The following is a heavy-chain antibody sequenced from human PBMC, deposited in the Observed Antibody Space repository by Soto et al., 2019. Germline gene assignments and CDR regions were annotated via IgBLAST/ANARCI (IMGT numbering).Heavy chain of an antibody. J-gene: IGHJ3*02. V-gene: IGHV1-18*01. CDR1: DYTFTSYG. D-gene: IGHD3-10*01. CDR3: ARIETITMVRGVIIDAFDI. CDR2: ISGYNGYT. Sequence: HVQLVQSGAEVKKPGASVKVSCKASDYTFTSYGISWVRQAPGQGLEWMGWISGYNGYTNYAQKLQGRVTMTTDTSTNTAYMELTSLRSDDTAVYYCARIETITMVRGVIIDAFDIWGQGTMVTVSS.